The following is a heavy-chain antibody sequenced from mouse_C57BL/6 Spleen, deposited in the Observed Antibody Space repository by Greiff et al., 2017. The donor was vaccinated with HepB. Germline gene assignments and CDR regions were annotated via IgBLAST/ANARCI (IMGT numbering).Heavy chain of an antibody. CDR1: GYSITSGYD. J-gene: IGHJ3*01. D-gene: IGHD1-1*01. CDR3: ARHYGSTPFAY. Sequence: EVKLQESGPGMVKPSQSLSLTCTVTGYSITSGYDWHWIRHFPGNKLEWMGYISYSGSTNYNPSLKSRISITHDTSKNHFFLKLNSVTTEDTATYYCARHYGSTPFAYWGQGTLVTVSA. V-gene: IGHV3-1*01. CDR2: ISYSGST.